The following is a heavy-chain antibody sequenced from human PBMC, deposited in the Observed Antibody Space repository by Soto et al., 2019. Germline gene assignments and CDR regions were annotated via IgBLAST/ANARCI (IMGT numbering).Heavy chain of an antibody. V-gene: IGHV3-30*18. CDR2: MSYDGNNQ. Sequence: SLRLSCAASGFTFSSYAMHWVRQAPGKGLEWVAVMSYDGNNQYFADSVKGRFTISRDNFKNTLYLQMNSLRPEDTAVYYCAKALGELSPESFDYWGQGILVTVSS. D-gene: IGHD3-16*02. J-gene: IGHJ4*02. CDR1: GFTFSSYA. CDR3: AKALGELSPESFDY.